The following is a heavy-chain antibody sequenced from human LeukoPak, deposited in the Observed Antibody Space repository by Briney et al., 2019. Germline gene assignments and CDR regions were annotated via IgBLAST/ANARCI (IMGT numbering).Heavy chain of an antibody. Sequence: ETLSLTCTVSGGSISSYYWSWVRQAPGEGLEWVGRIKTNADGGTTDYAAPVKGRFTISRDDSKNTLYLQMTSLKTEDTAVYYCITVSHDYGDYTFDYWGQGTLVTVSS. V-gene: IGHV3-15*01. J-gene: IGHJ4*02. CDR1: GGSISSYY. CDR2: IKTNADGGTT. CDR3: ITVSHDYGDYTFDY. D-gene: IGHD4-17*01.